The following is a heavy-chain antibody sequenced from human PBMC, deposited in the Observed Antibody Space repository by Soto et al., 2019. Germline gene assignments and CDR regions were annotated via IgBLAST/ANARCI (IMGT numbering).Heavy chain of an antibody. Sequence: GASVKVSCKASGYTFTSYYMHWVRQAPGQGLEWMGIINPSGGSTSYAQKFQGRVTMTRHTSTSTVYMELSSLRSEDTAVYYCARPYYGSGNYYYYYGMDVWGQGTTVTVSS. CDR2: INPSGGST. CDR1: GYTFTSYY. CDR3: ARPYYGSGNYYYYYGMDV. J-gene: IGHJ6*02. D-gene: IGHD3-10*01. V-gene: IGHV1-46*01.